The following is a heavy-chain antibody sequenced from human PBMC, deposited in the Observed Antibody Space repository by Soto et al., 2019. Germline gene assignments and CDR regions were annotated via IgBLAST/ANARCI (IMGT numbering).Heavy chain of an antibody. V-gene: IGHV2-5*02. CDR3: AHFPHYCSGGSCYSYYFDY. Sequence: QITLKESGPTLVKPTQTLTLTCTFSGFSLSTSGVGVSWIRQPPGKALEWLALIYWDDDKRYSPSLKSRLTITKDTSKNPVVLTMTNMDPVDTATYYCAHFPHYCSGGSCYSYYFDYWGQGTLVTVSS. D-gene: IGHD2-15*01. CDR2: IYWDDDK. CDR1: GFSLSTSGVG. J-gene: IGHJ4*02.